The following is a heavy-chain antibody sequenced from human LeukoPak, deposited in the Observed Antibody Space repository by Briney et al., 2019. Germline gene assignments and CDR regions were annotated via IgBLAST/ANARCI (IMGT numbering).Heavy chain of an antibody. CDR3: AAVVIAVAGYFDY. CDR1: GGTFSSYA. V-gene: IGHV1-69*05. CDR2: IIPIFGTA. J-gene: IGHJ4*02. Sequence: SVKVSCKASGGTFSSYAISWVRQAPGQGLEWMGRIIPIFGTASYAQKLQGRVTITTDESTSTAYMELSSLRSEDTAVYYCAAVVIAVAGYFDYWGQGTLVTVSS. D-gene: IGHD6-19*01.